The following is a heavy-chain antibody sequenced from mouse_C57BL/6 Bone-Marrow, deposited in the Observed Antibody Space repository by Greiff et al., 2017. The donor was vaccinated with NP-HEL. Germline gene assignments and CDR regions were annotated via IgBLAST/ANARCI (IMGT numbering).Heavy chain of an antibody. CDR2: ISDGGSYT. CDR1: GFTFSSYA. CDR3: ASSLYAMDY. Sequence: EVNVVESGGGLVKPGGSLKLSCAASGFTFSSYAMSWVRQTPEKRLEWVATISDGGSYTYYPDNVKGRFTISRDNAKNNLYLQMSHLKSEDTAMYYCASSLYAMDYWGQGTSVTVSS. J-gene: IGHJ4*01. V-gene: IGHV5-4*03. D-gene: IGHD6-1*01.